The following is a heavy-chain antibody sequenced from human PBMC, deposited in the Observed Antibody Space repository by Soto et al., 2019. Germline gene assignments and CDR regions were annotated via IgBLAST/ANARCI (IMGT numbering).Heavy chain of an antibody. CDR3: ARSGYSSGWAFDD. CDR2: IYYSGST. CDR1: VVSISSGGYY. D-gene: IGHD6-19*01. J-gene: IGHJ4*02. V-gene: IGHV4-31*03. Sequence: PSETLSLTCTFSVVSISSGGYYWSWIRQHPWKGLEWIGYIYYSGSTYYNPSLKSRVTISVDTSKNQFSLKLSSVTAADTAVYYCARSGYSSGWAFDDWGQGTLVTVFS.